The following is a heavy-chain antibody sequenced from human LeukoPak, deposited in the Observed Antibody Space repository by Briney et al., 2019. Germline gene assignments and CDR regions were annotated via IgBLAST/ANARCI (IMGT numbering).Heavy chain of an antibody. CDR2: ISSSSSYI. D-gene: IGHD5-18*01. V-gene: IGHV3-21*01. Sequence: PGRSLRLPCAASGFTFSSYSMNWVRQAPGKGLEWVSSISSSSSYIYYADSVKGRFTISRDNAKNSLYLQMNSLRAEDTAVYYCARDRGYSYGFDYWGQGTLVTVSS. CDR3: ARDRGYSYGFDY. J-gene: IGHJ4*02. CDR1: GFTFSSYS.